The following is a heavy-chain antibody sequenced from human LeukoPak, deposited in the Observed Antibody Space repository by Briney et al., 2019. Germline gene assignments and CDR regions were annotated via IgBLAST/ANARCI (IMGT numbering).Heavy chain of an antibody. J-gene: IGHJ4*02. CDR1: GFTFSSYA. Sequence: GGSLRLSWAASGFTFSSYAMSWVRQAPGKGLEWVSAISGSGGSTYYADSVKGRFTISRDNSKNTLYLQMNSLRDEDTDVYYCAKEPRLIVGATNFDYWGQGTLVTVSS. CDR3: AKEPRLIVGATNFDY. V-gene: IGHV3-23*01. CDR2: ISGSGGST. D-gene: IGHD1-26*01.